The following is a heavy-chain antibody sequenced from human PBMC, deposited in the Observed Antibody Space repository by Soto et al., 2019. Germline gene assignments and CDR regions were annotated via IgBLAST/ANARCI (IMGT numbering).Heavy chain of an antibody. D-gene: IGHD3-10*01. J-gene: IGHJ4*02. CDR2: INPILSMS. CDR1: GDTFTFYS. V-gene: IGHV1-69*02. Sequence: QVQLVQSGAEVKRHGSSVKVSCKASGDTFTFYSINWVRQAPGLGLEWMGRINPILSMSNYAQRFQGRVTMTADKSTSTAYMELSSLRSEDTAIYYCASSYGSGYRAFDYWGQGALVTVSS. CDR3: ASSYGSGYRAFDY.